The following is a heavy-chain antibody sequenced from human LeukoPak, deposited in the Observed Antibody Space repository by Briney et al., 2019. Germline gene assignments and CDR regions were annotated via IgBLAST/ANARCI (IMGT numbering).Heavy chain of an antibody. CDR3: ARIMVRGVIIPPYFDY. Sequence: GGSLRLSCAASGFTFSSYSMNWVRQAPGKGLEWVSSISSSSSYIYYADSVKGRFTISRDNAENSLYLQMNSLRAEDTAVYYCARIMVRGVIIPPYFDYWGQGTLVTVSS. V-gene: IGHV3-21*01. J-gene: IGHJ4*02. D-gene: IGHD3-10*01. CDR2: ISSSSSYI. CDR1: GFTFSSYS.